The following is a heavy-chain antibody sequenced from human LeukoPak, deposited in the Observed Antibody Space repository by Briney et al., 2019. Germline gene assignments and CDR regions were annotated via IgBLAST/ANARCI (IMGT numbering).Heavy chain of an antibody. Sequence: SETLSLTCAVSGGSISSGGYSWSWIRHPPGKGLEWIGYIYHSGSTYYNPSLKSRVTISVDRSKNQFSLKLSSVTAADTAVYYCARAGYGMDVWGQGTTVTVSS. CDR3: ARAGYGMDV. CDR2: IYHSGST. CDR1: GGSISSGGYS. V-gene: IGHV4-30-2*01. J-gene: IGHJ6*02.